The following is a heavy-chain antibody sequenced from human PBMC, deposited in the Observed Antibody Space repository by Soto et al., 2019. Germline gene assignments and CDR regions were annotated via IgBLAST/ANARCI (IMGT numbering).Heavy chain of an antibody. CDR3: ARDLENSQRANV. V-gene: IGHV3-66*01. CDR1: GFTVSSNY. Sequence: EVQLVESGGGLVQPGGSLRLSCAASGFTVSSNYMSWVRQAPGKGLEWVSVIYSGDSTYYADSVKGRFIISRDNSKNTLYLQMNSLRAEDTAVYYCARDLENSQRANVWGQGTTVTVSS. CDR2: IYSGDST. D-gene: IGHD2-21*01. J-gene: IGHJ6*02.